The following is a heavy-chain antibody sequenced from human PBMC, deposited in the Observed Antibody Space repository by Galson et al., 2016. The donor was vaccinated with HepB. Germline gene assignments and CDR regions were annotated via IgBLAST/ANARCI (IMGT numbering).Heavy chain of an antibody. CDR2: ISFDGSNR. CDR1: GFSFSNYG. D-gene: IGHD6-13*01. Sequence: SLRLSCAASGFSFSNYGMHWVRQAPGQGLEWVVIISFDGSNRYYADSVKGRFTVSRDNSKNTLYLQVKNLRAEDTAVYYFAKDRDIAAAGSSQGIDYWGQGTLVTVSS. CDR3: AKDRDIAAAGSSQGIDY. V-gene: IGHV3-30*18. J-gene: IGHJ4*02.